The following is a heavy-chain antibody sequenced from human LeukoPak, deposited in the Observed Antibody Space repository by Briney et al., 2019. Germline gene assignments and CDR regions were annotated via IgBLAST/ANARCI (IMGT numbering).Heavy chain of an antibody. CDR1: GYSFTSYW. V-gene: IGHV5-51*01. Sequence: GESLKISCKGSGYSFTSYWISWVRQMPAKGLEWMGIIYPGDSDTRYSPSFQGQVTISADKSISTAYLQWSSLKASDTAIYYCARINSAAAELYYYYYYGMDVWGQGTTVTVSS. J-gene: IGHJ6*02. D-gene: IGHD6-13*01. CDR2: IYPGDSDT. CDR3: ARINSAAAELYYYYYYGMDV.